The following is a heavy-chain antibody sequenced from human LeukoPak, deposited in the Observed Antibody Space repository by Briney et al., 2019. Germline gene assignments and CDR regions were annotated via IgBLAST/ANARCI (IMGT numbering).Heavy chain of an antibody. CDR1: GYTFTGYY. CDR2: INPNSGGT. V-gene: IGHV1-2*02. J-gene: IGHJ5*02. CDR3: VRSGYRNWFDP. D-gene: IGHD3-22*01. Sequence: ASVKVSCKASGYTFTGYYMHWVRQAPGQGLEWMGWINPNSGGTNYAQKFQGRVTITRNTSISTAYMELSSLRSEDTAVYYCVRSGYRNWFDPWGQGTLVTVSS.